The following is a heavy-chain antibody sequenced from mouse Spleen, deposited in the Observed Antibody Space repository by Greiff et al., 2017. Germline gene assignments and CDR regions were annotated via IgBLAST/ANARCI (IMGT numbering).Heavy chain of an antibody. CDR2: ISYDGSN. CDR1: GYSITSGYY. J-gene: IGHJ1*01. D-gene: IGHD2-4*01. CDR3: ARANYDYDWYFDV. V-gene: IGHV3-6*01. Sequence: VQLQQSGPGLVKPSQSLSLTCSVTGYSITSGYYWNWIRQFPGNKLEWMGYISYDGSNNYNPSLKNRISITRDTSKNQFFLKLNSVTTEDTATYYCARANYDYDWYFDVWGAGTTVTVSS.